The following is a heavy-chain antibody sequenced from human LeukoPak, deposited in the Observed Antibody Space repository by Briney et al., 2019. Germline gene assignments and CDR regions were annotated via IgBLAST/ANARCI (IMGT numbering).Heavy chain of an antibody. V-gene: IGHV3-48*03. D-gene: IGHD4-17*01. Sequence: GGSLRLSCAASGFTFSSYEMNWVRQAPGKGLEWVSYISSSGSTIYYADSVKGRFTISRDNAKNSLYLQMNSLRAEDTAVYYCARSPEGAIHCDYGVYFDYWGQGTLVTVSS. J-gene: IGHJ4*02. CDR1: GFTFSSYE. CDR2: ISSSGSTI. CDR3: ARSPEGAIHCDYGVYFDY.